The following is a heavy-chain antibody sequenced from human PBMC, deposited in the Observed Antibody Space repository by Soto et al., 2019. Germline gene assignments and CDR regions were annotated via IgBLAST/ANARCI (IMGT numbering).Heavy chain of an antibody. V-gene: IGHV3-30*18. CDR2: ITYDGSDK. J-gene: IGHJ4*02. D-gene: IGHD3-22*01. CDR3: AKDRPFDSSGWFFES. CDR1: GLPFSSYG. Sequence: GGSLRLSCAASGLPFSSYGMHWVRQAPGKGLEWMATITYDGSDKYYAASVKGRFTISRDNSKNTVYLQMISLRAEDTAVYYCAKDRPFDSSGWFFESWGKGTLVTVSS.